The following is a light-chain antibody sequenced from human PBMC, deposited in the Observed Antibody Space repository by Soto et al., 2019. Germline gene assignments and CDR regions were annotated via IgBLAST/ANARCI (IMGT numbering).Light chain of an antibody. V-gene: IGLV1-44*01. J-gene: IGLJ1*01. CDR1: SSNIGGNS. CDR2: SNN. CDR3: AAWDDSLNGNV. Sequence: QSVLTQPSSVSGTPGQRVSISCSGSSSNIGGNSVNWYQQLPGTAPKLFIYSNNQRPSGVPDRFSGSKSGTSASLAISGLQSEDEADYYCAAWDDSLNGNVFGTGTKLTVL.